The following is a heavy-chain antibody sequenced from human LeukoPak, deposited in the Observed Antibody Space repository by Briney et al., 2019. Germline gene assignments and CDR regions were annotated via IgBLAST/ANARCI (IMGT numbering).Heavy chain of an antibody. D-gene: IGHD2-8*01. CDR3: AEAVGYCTNGVCYKYFHH. CDR2: ISWNSVTI. Sequence: PDRCLRLSCAASGFNFDDSAMHWVRQAPGKGLEWVSGISWNSVTIAYADSVKGRFTISRDNGKNSLYLQMNSLRADDTALYYCAEAVGYCTNGVCYKYFHHWGRGTLVTVSS. V-gene: IGHV3-9*01. CDR1: GFNFDDSA. J-gene: IGHJ1*01.